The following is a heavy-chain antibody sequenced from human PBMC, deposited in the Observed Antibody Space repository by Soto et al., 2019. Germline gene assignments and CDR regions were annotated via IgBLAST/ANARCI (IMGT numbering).Heavy chain of an antibody. CDR2: ISSSSSYT. CDR1: GFTFSAYY. V-gene: IGHV3-11*03. D-gene: IGHD3-16*01. Sequence: QLQLLESGGGLVKPGGSLRLSCAASGFTFSAYYMSWIGQAPGKGLEWVSYISSSSSYTNYADSVKGRFTISRDNAKNSLYLQMNSLRAEDTAVYYCASGAISDFDYWGQGTLVTVSS. J-gene: IGHJ4*02. CDR3: ASGAISDFDY.